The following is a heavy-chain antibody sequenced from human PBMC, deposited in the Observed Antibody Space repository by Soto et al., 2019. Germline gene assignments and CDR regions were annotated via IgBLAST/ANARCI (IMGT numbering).Heavy chain of an antibody. J-gene: IGHJ4*02. D-gene: IGHD6-19*01. CDR3: ARQGGWYADY. CDR1: AGSITTTTW. Sequence: QVQLQESGPGLVKPAGTLSLTCDVSAGSITTTTWWSWVRQPPGGGLEWIGEIHQSGTTNYNPSLKRRVTIPVDKSKSQFSLALTSVSAADTAVYYCARQGGWYADYWGQGTLITVSS. V-gene: IGHV4-4*02. CDR2: IHQSGTT.